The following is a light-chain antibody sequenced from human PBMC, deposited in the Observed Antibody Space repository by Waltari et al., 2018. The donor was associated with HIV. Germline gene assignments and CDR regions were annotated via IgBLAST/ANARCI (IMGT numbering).Light chain of an antibody. CDR3: QQSYSSPLT. V-gene: IGKV1-39*01. CDR2: AAS. J-gene: IGKJ3*01. Sequence: DIQLTQSPSSLSASVGDRVTIACRASQTISTYLNWYQQKPGKAPKLLISAASSLQSGVPSRFSGSASGTDFTLTINSLQPEDYATYYSQQSYSSPLTFGPGTKVDIK. CDR1: QTISTY.